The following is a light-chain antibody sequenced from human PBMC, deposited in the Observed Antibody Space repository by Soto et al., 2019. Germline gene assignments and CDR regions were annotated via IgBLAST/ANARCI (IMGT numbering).Light chain of an antibody. J-gene: IGKJ2*01. CDR1: QIVGTN. CDR3: QQYDKWPYT. V-gene: IGKV3-15*01. Sequence: EIVLTQSPVTLSVSPGERATLSCKTSQIVGTNLAWYQQKPGQAPRLLMYGAFIRAPGFPVRLRGTGSGSEFTLTISSLQSEDGALYYCQQYDKWPYTFGQGTKVDIK. CDR2: GAF.